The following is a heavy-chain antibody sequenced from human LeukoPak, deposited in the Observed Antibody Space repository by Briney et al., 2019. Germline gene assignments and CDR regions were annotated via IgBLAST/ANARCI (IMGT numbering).Heavy chain of an antibody. V-gene: IGHV3-23*01. J-gene: IGHJ4*02. CDR1: GFDLSRNG. D-gene: IGHD3-9*01. Sequence: GGSLRLSCAASGFDLSRNGMHWVRQAPGKGLEWVSAISGSGGSTYYADSVKGRFTISRDNSKNTLYLQMNSLGAEDTAVYYCAKGLRYFDWLSLHWGQGTLVTVSS. CDR3: AKGLRYFDWLSLH. CDR2: ISGSGGST.